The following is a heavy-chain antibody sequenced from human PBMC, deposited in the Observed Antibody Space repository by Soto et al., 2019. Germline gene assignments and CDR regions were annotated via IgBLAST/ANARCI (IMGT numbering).Heavy chain of an antibody. J-gene: IGHJ4*02. V-gene: IGHV3-66*01. CDR3: ARDFYYYGSGTMGGYFDY. Sequence: EVQLVESGGGLVQPGGSLRLSCAASGITVSSNYMSWVRQAPGKGLEWVSVIYSGGSTYYADSVKGRFTISRDNSKNTLYLQMNSLGAEDKAVYYCARDFYYYGSGTMGGYFDYWGQGTLVTVSS. CDR2: IYSGGST. CDR1: GITVSSNY. D-gene: IGHD3-10*01.